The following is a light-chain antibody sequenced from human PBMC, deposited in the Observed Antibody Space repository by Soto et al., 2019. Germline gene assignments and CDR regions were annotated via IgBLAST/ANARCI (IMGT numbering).Light chain of an antibody. CDR3: SSYAGSSIPVA. V-gene: IGLV2-8*01. Sequence: QSVLTQPPSASGSPGQSVTISCTGASSDVGGYNFVSWYQHHPGKAPRLMIYDVTQRPSGVPDRFSGSKSGNTASLPVSGLQVDDEAYYYCSSYAGSSIPVAFGGGTKLTVL. J-gene: IGLJ2*01. CDR1: SSDVGGYNF. CDR2: DVT.